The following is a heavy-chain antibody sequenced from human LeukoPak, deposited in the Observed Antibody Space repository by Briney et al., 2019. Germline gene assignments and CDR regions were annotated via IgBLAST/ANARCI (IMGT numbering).Heavy chain of an antibody. CDR3: ARDRGGYDMTDY. Sequence: SVKVSCKASGGTFSSYAISWVRQAPGQGLEWMGGIIPIFGTANYAQKFQGRVTITADESTSTAYMELSSLRSEDTAVYYCARDRGGYDMTDYWGQGTLVTVSS. CDR1: GGTFSSYA. D-gene: IGHD3-9*01. V-gene: IGHV1-69*13. J-gene: IGHJ4*02. CDR2: IIPIFGTA.